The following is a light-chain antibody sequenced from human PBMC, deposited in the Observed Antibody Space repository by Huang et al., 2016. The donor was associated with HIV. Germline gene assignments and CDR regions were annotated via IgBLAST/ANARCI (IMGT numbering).Light chain of an antibody. V-gene: IGKV3-15*01. J-gene: IGKJ4*01. CDR1: QSISSN. CDR2: GAS. Sequence: EIVMTQSPATLSVSPGERTTLSCRASQSISSNLAWYQQKPGQAPRLLIYGASTRATGVPDRFSGSGSGTEFTLTIGSLQSEDFAIYYCQHYNNWPPLTFGGGTKVEIK. CDR3: QHYNNWPPLT.